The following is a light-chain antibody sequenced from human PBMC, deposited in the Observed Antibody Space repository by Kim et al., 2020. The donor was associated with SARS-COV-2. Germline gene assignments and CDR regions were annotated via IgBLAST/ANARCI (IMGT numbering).Light chain of an antibody. J-gene: IGKJ2*01. Sequence: DIQMTQSPSSLSASVGDRLTITCQASHDISSSLNWYQQKSGKAPKLLIFDASNLETGVPSRFSGSGSGTYFTFTITSLQPEDIATYYCQQYSGLPLTFGQGTKLE. CDR3: QQYSGLPLT. V-gene: IGKV1-33*01. CDR2: DAS. CDR1: HDISSS.